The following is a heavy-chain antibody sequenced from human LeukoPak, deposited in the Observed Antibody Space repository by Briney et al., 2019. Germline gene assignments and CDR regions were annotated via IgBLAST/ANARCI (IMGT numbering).Heavy chain of an antibody. CDR3: AKDRRVVVATAPLDY. CDR2: ISDNGENT. D-gene: IGHD2-15*01. Sequence: PGGSLRLSCAASRFTFSSSAMTWVRQAPGKGLEWVSGISDNGENTYYADSVKGRFTISRDNSKDTMYLLMNNLRVEDTAVYYCAKDRRVVVATAPLDYWGQGTLVTVSS. J-gene: IGHJ4*02. CDR1: RFTFSSSA. V-gene: IGHV3-23*01.